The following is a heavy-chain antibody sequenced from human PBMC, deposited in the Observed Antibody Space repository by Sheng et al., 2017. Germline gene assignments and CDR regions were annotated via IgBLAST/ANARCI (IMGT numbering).Heavy chain of an antibody. J-gene: IGHJ4*02. Sequence: QVQLQQWGAGLLKPSETLSLTCAVYGGSFSGYYWSWIRQPPGKGLEWIGEINHSGSTNYNPSLKSRVTISVDTSKNQFSLKLSSVTAADTAVYYCARGENGLMVRGVITTVGYDYWGQGTLVTVSS. V-gene: IGHV4-34*01. CDR2: INHSGST. CDR3: ARGENGLMVRGVITTVGYDY. D-gene: IGHD3-10*01. CDR1: GGSFSGYY.